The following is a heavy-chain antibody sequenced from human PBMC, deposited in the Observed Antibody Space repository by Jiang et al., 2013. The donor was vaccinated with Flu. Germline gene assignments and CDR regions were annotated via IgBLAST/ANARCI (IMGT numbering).Heavy chain of an antibody. V-gene: IGHV4-39*07. J-gene: IGHJ1*01. CDR3: ANLYDSSGYHAYAEYFQH. CDR1: GGSISSSSYY. CDR2: IYYSGST. Sequence: PGLVKPSETLSLTCTVSGGSISSSSYYWGWIRQPPGKGLEWIGSIYYSGSTYYNPSLKSRVTISVDTSKNQFSLKLSSVTAADTAVYYCANLYDSSGYHAYAEYFQHWGQGTLVTVSS. D-gene: IGHD3-22*01.